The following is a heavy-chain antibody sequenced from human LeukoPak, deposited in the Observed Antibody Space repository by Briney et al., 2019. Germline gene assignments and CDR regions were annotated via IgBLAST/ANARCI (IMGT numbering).Heavy chain of an antibody. CDR3: VRDVRRYYDSSGYSYYYYYYGMDV. J-gene: IGHJ6*02. CDR1: GFTFSSYS. V-gene: IGHV3-21*01. D-gene: IGHD3-22*01. CDR2: ISSSSSYI. Sequence: GGSLRLSCAASGFTFSSYSMNWVRQAPGKGLEWVSSISSSSSYIYYADSVKGRFTISRDNAKNSLYLQMNSLRAEDTAVYYCVRDVRRYYDSSGYSYYYYYYGMDVWGQGTAVTVSS.